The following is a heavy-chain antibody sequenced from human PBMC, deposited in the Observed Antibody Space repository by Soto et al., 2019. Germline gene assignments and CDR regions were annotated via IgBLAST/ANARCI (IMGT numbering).Heavy chain of an antibody. Sequence: SVKVSCKASGGTFSSYAISWVLQAPGQGLEWMGGIIPIFGTANYAQKFQGRVTITADESTSTAYMELSSLRSEDTAVYYCASLRGGRIVVVPAATPRSLELRDAGFLGHYGMDVWGQGTTVTVSS. V-gene: IGHV1-69*13. J-gene: IGHJ6*02. CDR1: GGTFSSYA. D-gene: IGHD2-2*01. CDR2: IIPIFGTA. CDR3: ASLRGGRIVVVPAATPRSLELRDAGFLGHYGMDV.